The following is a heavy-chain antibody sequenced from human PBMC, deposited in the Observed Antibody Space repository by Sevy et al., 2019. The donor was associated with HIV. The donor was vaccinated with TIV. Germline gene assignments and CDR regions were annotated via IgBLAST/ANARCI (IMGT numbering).Heavy chain of an antibody. CDR3: AHSMGRRYYDILTGYYRAPYYYYGMDV. CDR1: GFSLSTSGVG. D-gene: IGHD3-9*01. V-gene: IGHV2-5*01. Sequence: SGHTLVNPTQTLTLTCTFSGFSLSTSGVGVGWIRQPPGKALEWLALIYWNDDKRYSPSLKSRLTITKDTSKNQVVLTMTNMDPVDTATYYCAHSMGRRYYDILTGYYRAPYYYYGMDVWGQGTTVTVSS. CDR2: IYWNDDK. J-gene: IGHJ6*02.